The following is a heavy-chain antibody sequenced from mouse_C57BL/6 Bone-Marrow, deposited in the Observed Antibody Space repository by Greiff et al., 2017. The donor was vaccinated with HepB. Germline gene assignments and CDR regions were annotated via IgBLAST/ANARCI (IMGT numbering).Heavy chain of an antibody. CDR2: IYPSSGYT. D-gene: IGHD4-1*01. J-gene: IGHJ4*01. V-gene: IGHV1-4*01. CDR1: GYTFTSYT. Sequence: VQLQQSGAELARPGASVKMSCKASGYTFTSYTMHWVKQSPGQGLEWIGYIYPSSGYTKYNQKFKDKATLTADKSSSTAYMQLSSLTSEDSAVYYCARRGLGRAMDYWGQGTSVTVSS. CDR3: ARRGLGRAMDY.